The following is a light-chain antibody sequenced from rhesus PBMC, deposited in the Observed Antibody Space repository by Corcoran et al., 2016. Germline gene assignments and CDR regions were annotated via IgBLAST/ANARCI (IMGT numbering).Light chain of an antibody. J-gene: IGKJ4*01. Sequence: EIVLTQSPATLSLSPGERATLSCRASQSVSSSLAWYQQKPGHAPRLLIYDASSRATGIPDRFSGSGSGTDFTLTISSLEPEDVGVYYCQQYRNWLTFGGVTKVELK. CDR2: DAS. V-gene: IGKV3-42*02. CDR1: QSVSSS. CDR3: QQYRNWLT.